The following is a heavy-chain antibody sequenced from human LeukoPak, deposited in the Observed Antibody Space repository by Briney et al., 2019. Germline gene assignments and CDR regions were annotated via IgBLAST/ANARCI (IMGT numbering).Heavy chain of an antibody. D-gene: IGHD6-19*01. J-gene: IGHJ4*02. V-gene: IGHV4-59*08. CDR2: IYYSGST. CDR3: ARVPGIAVAGALFDY. Sequence: SETLSLTCTVSGGSISSYYWSWIRQPPGKGLEWIGYIYYSGSTNYNPSLKSRVTISVDTSKNQFSLKLSSVTAADTAVYYCARVPGIAVAGALFDYWGQGTLVTVSS. CDR1: GGSISSYY.